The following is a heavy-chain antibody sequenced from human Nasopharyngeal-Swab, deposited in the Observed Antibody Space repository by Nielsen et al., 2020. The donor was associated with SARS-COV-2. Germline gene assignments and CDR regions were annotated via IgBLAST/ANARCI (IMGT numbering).Heavy chain of an antibody. D-gene: IGHD1-1*01. CDR2: INHSGST. J-gene: IGHJ4*02. CDR3: ARDGQQPGY. V-gene: IGHV4-34*01. Sequence: WIRQPPGKGLEWIGEINHSGSTYYNPSLKSRVTISVDTSKNQFSLKLSSVTAADTAVYYCARDGQQPGYWGQGTLVTVSS.